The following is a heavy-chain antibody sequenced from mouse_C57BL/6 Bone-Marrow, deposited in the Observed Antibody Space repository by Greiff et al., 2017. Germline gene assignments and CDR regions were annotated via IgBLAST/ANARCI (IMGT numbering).Heavy chain of an antibody. J-gene: IGHJ3*01. Sequence: EVKLMESGGGLVQPGESLKLSCESTEYEFPSHDMSWVRKTPEKRLELVAAINSDGGSTYYPDTMERRFIISRDNTKKTLYLQMSSLRSEDTALYYCALMRVTTGFAYWGQGTLVTVSA. V-gene: IGHV5-2*01. CDR3: ALMRVTTGFAY. CDR2: INSDGGST. CDR1: EYEFPSHD. D-gene: IGHD2-2*01.